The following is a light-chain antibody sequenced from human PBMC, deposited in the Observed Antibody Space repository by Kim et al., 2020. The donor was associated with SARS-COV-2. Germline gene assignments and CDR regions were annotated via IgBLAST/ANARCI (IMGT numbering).Light chain of an antibody. CDR2: WAS. Sequence: DIVMTQSPDSLAVSLGERATINCKSSQSVLHSSNNKNRLTWFRQKPGQPPKLLIHWASTRESGVPDRFSGSGSGTDFTLTISSLQAEDVAVYYCQQHYSTPYTFGQGTKLEI. CDR1: QSVLHSSNNKNR. V-gene: IGKV4-1*01. CDR3: QQHYSTPYT. J-gene: IGKJ2*01.